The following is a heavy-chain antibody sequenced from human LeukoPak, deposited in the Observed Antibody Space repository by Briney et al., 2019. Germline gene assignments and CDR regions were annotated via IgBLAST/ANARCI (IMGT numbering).Heavy chain of an antibody. Sequence: GGSLRLSCAASGFTFSNYWMTWLRQAPGKGLEWVAHIKQDGTETYYVDPVKGRFTISRDNAKNSLYLQMDSLRGEDTAVYYCARWNSGWEFDYWGQGTLVSVSS. J-gene: IGHJ4*02. CDR1: GFTFSNYW. CDR3: ARWNSGWEFDY. V-gene: IGHV3-7*05. CDR2: IKQDGTET. D-gene: IGHD6-19*01.